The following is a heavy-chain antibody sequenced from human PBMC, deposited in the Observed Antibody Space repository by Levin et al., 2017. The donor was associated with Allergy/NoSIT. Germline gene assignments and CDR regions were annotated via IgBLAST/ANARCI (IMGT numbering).Heavy chain of an antibody. CDR3: AKQMDV. CDR1: GFIFSEYS. CDR2: VRSSGSST. J-gene: IGHJ6*03. V-gene: IGHV3-48*01. Sequence: AGGSLRLSCVGSGFIFSEYSINWVRQAPGKGLEWVSYVRSSGSSTLYADSVKGRFIISRDDAKNSVYLQMNSLRAEDTAVYYCAKQMDVWGKGTTVTVS.